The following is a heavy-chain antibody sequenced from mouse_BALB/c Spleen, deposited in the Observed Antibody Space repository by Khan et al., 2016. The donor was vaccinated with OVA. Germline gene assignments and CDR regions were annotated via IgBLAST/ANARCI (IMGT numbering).Heavy chain of an antibody. CDR2: INPSSGYT. CDR3: ARGGAYYRSDGWFAY. Sequence: QVQLQQSGTELARPGASVKMSCKASGYTFTSYTTYWVKQRPGQGLEWIGYINPSSGYTNYNQKLKDTATLTADKSTITAYMQLSSLTSEDSAIYYCARGGAYYRSDGWFAYWGQGTLVTVSA. J-gene: IGHJ3*01. V-gene: IGHV1-4*01. CDR1: GYTFTSYT. D-gene: IGHD2-14*01.